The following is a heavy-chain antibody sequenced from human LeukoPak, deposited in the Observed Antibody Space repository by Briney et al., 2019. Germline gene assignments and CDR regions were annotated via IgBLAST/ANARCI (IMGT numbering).Heavy chain of an antibody. CDR1: GYTFNSYD. CDR2: MNPNSGNT. V-gene: IGHV1-8*01. J-gene: IGHJ5*02. Sequence: GASVKVSCKASGYTFNSYDINWVRQATGQGLEWMGWMNPNSGNTGYAQKFQGRVTMTRNTSISTAYMELSSLRSEDTAVYYCARLRRVGAIRFDPWGQGTLVTVSS. CDR3: ARLRRVGAIRFDP. D-gene: IGHD1-26*01.